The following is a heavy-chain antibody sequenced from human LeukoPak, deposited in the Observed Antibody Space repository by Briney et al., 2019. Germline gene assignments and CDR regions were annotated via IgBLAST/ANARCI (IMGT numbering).Heavy chain of an antibody. J-gene: IGHJ6*03. Sequence: PGGSLRLSCAASGFTFDDYGMSWVRQAPGKGLAWVSGINWNGGSTGYADSVKGRFTISRDNAKNSLYPQMNSLRAEDTALYYCARDRDSGWYYYYYMDVWGKGTTVTVSS. D-gene: IGHD6-19*01. CDR2: INWNGGST. V-gene: IGHV3-20*04. CDR1: GFTFDDYG. CDR3: ARDRDSGWYYYYYMDV.